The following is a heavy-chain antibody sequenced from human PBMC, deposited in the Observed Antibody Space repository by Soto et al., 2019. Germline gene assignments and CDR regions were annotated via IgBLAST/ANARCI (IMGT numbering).Heavy chain of an antibody. D-gene: IGHD6-19*01. CDR2: IYYSGST. CDR1: GGSISSGGYY. J-gene: IGHJ5*02. V-gene: IGHV4-31*03. Sequence: SETLSLTCTVSGGSISSGGYYWSWIRHHPGKGLEWIGYIYYSGSTYYNPSLKSRVTISVDTSKNQFSLKLSSVTAAETAVYYCARQSSGWYNWFDPWGQGTLVTVSS. CDR3: ARQSSGWYNWFDP.